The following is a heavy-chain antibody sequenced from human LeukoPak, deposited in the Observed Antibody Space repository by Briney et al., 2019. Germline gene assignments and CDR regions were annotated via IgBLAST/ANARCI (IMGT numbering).Heavy chain of an antibody. J-gene: IGHJ6*03. D-gene: IGHD3-10*01. Sequence: ASVTVSCKASGYTFTSYGISWVRQAPGQGLEWMGGIIPIFGTANYAQKFQGRVTITADESTSTAYMELSSLRSEDTAVYYCARGITMVRGVIMPYYYYYMDVWGKGTTVTISS. V-gene: IGHV1-69*13. CDR2: IIPIFGTA. CDR1: GYTFTSYG. CDR3: ARGITMVRGVIMPYYYYYMDV.